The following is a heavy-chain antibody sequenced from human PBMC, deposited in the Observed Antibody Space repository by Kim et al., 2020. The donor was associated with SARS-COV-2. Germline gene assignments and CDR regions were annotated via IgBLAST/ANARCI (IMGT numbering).Heavy chain of an antibody. Sequence: SVKVSCKASGFTFTSSAVQWVRQARGQRLEWIGWIVVGSGNTNYAQKFQERVTITRDMSTSTAYMELSSLRSEDTAVYYCAAEGTAVAERVGATGHYYYYSYGMDVWGPGTTVTVSS. CDR2: IVVGSGNT. CDR1: GFTFTSSA. J-gene: IGHJ6*02. D-gene: IGHD1-26*01. CDR3: AAEGTAVAERVGATGHYYYYSYGMDV. V-gene: IGHV1-58*01.